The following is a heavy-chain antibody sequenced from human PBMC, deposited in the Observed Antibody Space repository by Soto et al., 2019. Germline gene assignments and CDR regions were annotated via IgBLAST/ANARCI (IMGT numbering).Heavy chain of an antibody. CDR1: GFTFSDYY. J-gene: IGHJ4*02. D-gene: IGHD3-16*02. CDR2: ISSSGSTI. Sequence: GGSLRLSCAASGFTFSDYYMSWIRQAPGKGLEWVSYISSSGSTIYYADSVKGRFTISRDNAKNSLYLQMNSLRAEGTAVYYCARGARIMITYGGVIVKAFDYWGQGTLVTVSS. V-gene: IGHV3-11*01. CDR3: ARGARIMITYGGVIVKAFDY.